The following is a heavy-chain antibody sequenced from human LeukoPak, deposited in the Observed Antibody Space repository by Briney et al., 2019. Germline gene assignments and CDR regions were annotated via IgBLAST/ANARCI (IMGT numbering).Heavy chain of an antibody. Sequence: SETLSLTCTVSGGSIRSSYYYWGWIRQPPGKGLEWIGEINHSGSTNYNPSLKSRVTISVDTSKNQFSLKLSSVTAADTAVYYCARVQYYYGSSGYWGAAYYFDYWGQGTLVTVSS. V-gene: IGHV4-39*07. CDR2: INHSGST. J-gene: IGHJ4*02. D-gene: IGHD3-22*01. CDR3: ARVQYYYGSSGYWGAAYYFDY. CDR1: GGSIRSSYYY.